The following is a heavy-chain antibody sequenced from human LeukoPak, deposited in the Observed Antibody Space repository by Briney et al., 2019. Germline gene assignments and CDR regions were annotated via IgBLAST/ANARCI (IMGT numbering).Heavy chain of an antibody. J-gene: IGHJ6*02. V-gene: IGHV3-23*01. CDR3: AKYCISSSCYSPYYGMDV. CDR1: GFTFSSYA. Sequence: GGSLRLSCTGSGFTFSSYAMSWVRQAPGKGLEWVSAISSSSGATYYADSVKGRLTISRDNSKSTLSLQMNSLRAEDTAVYYCAKYCISSSCYSPYYGMDVWGQGTTVTVSS. CDR2: ISSSSGAT. D-gene: IGHD2-2*02.